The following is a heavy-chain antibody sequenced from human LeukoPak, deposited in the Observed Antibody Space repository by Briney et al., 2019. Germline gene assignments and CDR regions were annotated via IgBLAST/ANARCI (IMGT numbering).Heavy chain of an antibody. V-gene: IGHV4-34*01. Sequence: SETLSLTCAVYGGSFSGYYWSWIRQPPGKGLEWIGEINHSGSTNYNPSLKSRVTISVDTSKNQFSLKLSSVTAADTAVYYCARDIPGASPFDYWGQGTLVTVSS. CDR3: ARDIPGASPFDY. D-gene: IGHD2-21*01. CDR2: INHSGST. CDR1: GGSFSGYY. J-gene: IGHJ4*02.